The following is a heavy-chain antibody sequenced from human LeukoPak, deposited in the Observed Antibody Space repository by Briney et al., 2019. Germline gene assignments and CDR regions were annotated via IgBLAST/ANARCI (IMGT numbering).Heavy chain of an antibody. CDR3: AKPNPDYSNIPHYYYYGMDV. J-gene: IGHJ6*02. V-gene: IGHV1-69*04. CDR1: GGTFSSYA. Sequence: SVKVSCKASGGTFSSYAISWVRQAPGQGLEWMGRIIPILGIANYAQKFQGRVTITADKSTSTAYMELSSLRSEDTAVYYCAKPNPDYSNIPHYYYYGMDVWGQGTTVTVSS. CDR2: IIPILGIA. D-gene: IGHD4-4*01.